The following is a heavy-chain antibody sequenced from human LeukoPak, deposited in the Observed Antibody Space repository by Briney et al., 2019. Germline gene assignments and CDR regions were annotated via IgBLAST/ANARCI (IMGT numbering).Heavy chain of an antibody. J-gene: IGHJ4*02. CDR2: IYPDGGIT. D-gene: IGHD5-12*01. CDR3: ARDFTGYSDI. V-gene: IGHV3-74*01. Sequence: PGGSLRLSCADSGFTLSKYWVHWVRQPPGKGLVWVSRIYPDGGITNYADSVRGRFTISRDNAKNTLYLQMNSLRAEDTAVYYCARDFTGYSDIWGRGTLVTVSS. CDR1: GFTLSKYW.